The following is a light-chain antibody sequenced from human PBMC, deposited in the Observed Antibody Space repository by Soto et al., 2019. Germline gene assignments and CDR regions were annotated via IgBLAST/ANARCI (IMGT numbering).Light chain of an antibody. J-gene: IGKJ5*01. V-gene: IGKV3-15*01. Sequence: EIVLTQSPATLSLSQWERSTLXXRASQTVGSYLAWFRQTPGQAPRXIIYDTSTRATGIPARFSGSGAGTEFTLTVSSLQSEDFAVYYCQQYNNWPITFGQGTRLEIK. CDR3: QQYNNWPIT. CDR1: QTVGSY. CDR2: DTS.